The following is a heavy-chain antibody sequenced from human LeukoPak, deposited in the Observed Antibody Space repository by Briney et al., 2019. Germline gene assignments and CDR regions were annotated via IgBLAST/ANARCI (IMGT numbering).Heavy chain of an antibody. D-gene: IGHD1-26*01. V-gene: IGHV4-39*07. CDR2: IYYSGST. CDR3: ARDVSGSYYCDY. J-gene: IGHJ4*02. CDR1: GGSISSSSYY. Sequence: SETLSLTCTVSGGSISSSSYYWGWIRQPPGKGPEWIGSIYYSGSTYYNPSLKSRVTISVDTSKNQFSLKLSSVTAADTAVYYCARDVSGSYYCDYWGQGTLVTVSS.